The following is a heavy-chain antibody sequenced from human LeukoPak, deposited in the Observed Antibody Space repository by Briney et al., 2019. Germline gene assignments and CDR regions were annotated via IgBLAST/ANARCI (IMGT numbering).Heavy chain of an antibody. D-gene: IGHD4-11*01. CDR3: ARVTEYYFDY. V-gene: IGHV3-30-3*01. J-gene: IGHJ4*02. CDR1: GFTFSSYA. Sequence: GGSLRLSCAASGFTFSSYAMHWVRQAPGKGLEWVAVISYDGSNKYYADSVKGRFTISRDNSKNTLYLQMNSLRAEDTAVYYCARVTEYYFDYWDQGTLVTVSS. CDR2: ISYDGSNK.